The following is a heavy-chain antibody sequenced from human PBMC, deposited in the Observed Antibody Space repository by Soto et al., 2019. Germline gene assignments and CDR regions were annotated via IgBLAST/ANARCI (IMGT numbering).Heavy chain of an antibody. D-gene: IGHD2-15*01. J-gene: IGHJ5*02. CDR3: ARDLGYCNSSGCFRKGFDP. V-gene: IGHV1-18*01. CDR2: ISTYDDKT. Sequence: QFQLVQSGAEVKTPGASVKVSCRASGYSFLTHGISWVRQAPGQVLEWMGWISTYDDKTNFPQKFQGRITMNQDTSTSTAYMELMSLRSNDTAVYFCARDLGYCNSSGCFRKGFDPWCQGSLV. CDR1: GYSFLTHG.